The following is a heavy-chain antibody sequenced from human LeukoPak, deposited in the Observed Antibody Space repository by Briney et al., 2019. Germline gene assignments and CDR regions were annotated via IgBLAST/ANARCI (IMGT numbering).Heavy chain of an antibody. CDR2: IYYSETT. CDR3: ARGSTSLL. J-gene: IGHJ2*01. Sequence: SETLSLTCTVSSGSISRNYWNWIRQPPGKGLEWIGNIYYSETTNYNPSLKSRVSISVDTSKNLLSLKLSSVTAADPAVYYCARGSTSLLWGRGTLVTVSS. V-gene: IGHV4-59*01. CDR1: SGSISRNY. D-gene: IGHD2/OR15-2a*01.